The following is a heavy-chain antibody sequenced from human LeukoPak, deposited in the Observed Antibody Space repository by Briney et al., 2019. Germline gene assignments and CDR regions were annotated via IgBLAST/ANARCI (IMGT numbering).Heavy chain of an antibody. Sequence: SGGSLRLSCAASGFTFSSYAMSWVRQPPGKGLEWVSGISVSGGSTYSADSVKGRFTISRDNSKNTLYLRMNSLRAEDTAVYYCAKAQQWLVDGGNWFDRWGQGTLVTVSS. J-gene: IGHJ5*02. CDR2: ISVSGGST. CDR1: GFTFSSYA. CDR3: AKAQQWLVDGGNWFDR. D-gene: IGHD6-19*01. V-gene: IGHV3-23*01.